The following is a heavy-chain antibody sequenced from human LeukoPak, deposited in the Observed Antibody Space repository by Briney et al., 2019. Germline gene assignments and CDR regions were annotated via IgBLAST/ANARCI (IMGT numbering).Heavy chain of an antibody. J-gene: IGHJ4*02. CDR2: ISSSSSYI. CDR1: GFTFSSYS. V-gene: IGHV3-21*01. Sequence: PGGSLRLSCAASGFTFSSYSMNWVRQAPGKGLEWVSSISSSSSYIYYADSVKGRLTISRDNARNTVDLQMNSVRADDTAVYYCVRGSSDWKGMDIWGQGTLVTVSS. CDR3: VRGSSDWKGMDI. D-gene: IGHD6-19*01.